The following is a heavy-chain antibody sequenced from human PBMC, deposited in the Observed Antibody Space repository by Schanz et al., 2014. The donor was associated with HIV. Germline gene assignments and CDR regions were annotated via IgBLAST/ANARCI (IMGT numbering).Heavy chain of an antibody. CDR3: ARQYYYDSSGYYPCFDY. V-gene: IGHV3-33*01. Sequence: QVQLVESGGGVVQPGRSLRLSCAASGFMVSSYGMHWVRQAPGKGLEWVAVIWDDGSNKYYADSVKGRFTISRDNSKNTLYLQMNSLRAEDTAVYYCARQYYYDSSGYYPCFDYWGQGTLVTVSS. J-gene: IGHJ4*02. CDR1: GFMVSSYG. D-gene: IGHD3-22*01. CDR2: IWDDGSNK.